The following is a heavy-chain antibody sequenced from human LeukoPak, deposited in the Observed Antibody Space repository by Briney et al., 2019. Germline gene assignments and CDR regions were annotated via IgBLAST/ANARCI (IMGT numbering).Heavy chain of an antibody. CDR1: GFTFGSHA. CDR3: GKTTVGYSSGQKPAWPVDF. D-gene: IGHD5-18*01. Sequence: GGSLRLSCEASGFTFGSHAMYWVRQAPGKGLEWVAGIFGSGGSPHYADSVKGRFTISRDNPRNTVCLQINSLRDDDTAVYYCGKTTVGYSSGQKPAWPVDFWGQGTLVTVSS. J-gene: IGHJ4*02. V-gene: IGHV3-23*01. CDR2: IFGSGGSP.